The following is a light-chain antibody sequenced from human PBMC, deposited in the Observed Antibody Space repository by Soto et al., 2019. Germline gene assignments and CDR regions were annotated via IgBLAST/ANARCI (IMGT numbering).Light chain of an antibody. CDR1: QSIINW. J-gene: IGKJ1*01. CDR2: GAS. Sequence: DVQMTQSPSTLSASVGGRVTITCRASQSIINWLAWYQQKPGKAPKLLICGASSLESGVPSRFSGSGSGTDFTLTISCLQSEDFATYYCQQYYSYTRTFGQGTKVDI. V-gene: IGKV1-5*01. CDR3: QQYYSYTRT.